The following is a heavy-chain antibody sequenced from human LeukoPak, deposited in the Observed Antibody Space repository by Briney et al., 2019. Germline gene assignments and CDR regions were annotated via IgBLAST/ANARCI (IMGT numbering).Heavy chain of an antibody. Sequence: PGGSLRLSCAASGFTFSSYSMNWVRQAPGKGLEWVSYISSSSSTIYYADSVKGRFTISRDNAKNTLYLQMNSLRAEDTAVYYCAKGEIVVGTSFDYWGQGTLVTVSS. CDR3: AKGEIVVGTSFDY. D-gene: IGHD3-22*01. CDR1: GFTFSSYS. CDR2: ISSSSSTI. V-gene: IGHV3-48*04. J-gene: IGHJ4*02.